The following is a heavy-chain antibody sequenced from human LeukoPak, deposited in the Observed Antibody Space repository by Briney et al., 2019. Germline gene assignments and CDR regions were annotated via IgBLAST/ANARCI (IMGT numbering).Heavy chain of an antibody. Sequence: NPSETLSLTCTVSGGSISPHYWSWIRQPPGKGLERIGYIYYSGSTNYNPSLKSRVTLSVDTSKIQFSLKLSSVTAADTAVYYCTRGSIAYYYMDVWGKGTTVTISS. CDR2: IYYSGST. D-gene: IGHD3-22*01. J-gene: IGHJ6*03. V-gene: IGHV4-59*11. CDR1: GGSISPHY. CDR3: TRGSIAYYYMDV.